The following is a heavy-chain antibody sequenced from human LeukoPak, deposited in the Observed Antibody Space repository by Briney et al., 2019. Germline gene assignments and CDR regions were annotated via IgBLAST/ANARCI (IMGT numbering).Heavy chain of an antibody. J-gene: IGHJ4*02. V-gene: IGHV3-30-3*01. D-gene: IGHD6-19*01. CDR3: ARGPGLAMGKGYFDY. CDR1: GFTFSNYA. Sequence: PGGSLRLSCAASGFTFSNYAMHWVRQAPGKGLEWVAATSHNEYNKYYADSVNGRFTISRDNSKNTLYLEANSLRADDTAVYYCARGPGLAMGKGYFDYCGQGTLVTVSS. CDR2: TSHNEYNK.